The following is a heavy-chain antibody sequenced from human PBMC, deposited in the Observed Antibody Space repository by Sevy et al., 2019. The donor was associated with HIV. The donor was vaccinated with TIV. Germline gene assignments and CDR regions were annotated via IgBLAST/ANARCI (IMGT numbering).Heavy chain of an antibody. CDR2: ISGSGGST. CDR1: GFSFSNFG. D-gene: IGHD4-17*01. CDR3: AKALVRVFYGDSIFFDY. J-gene: IGHJ4*02. V-gene: IGHV3-23*01. Sequence: VGSLRLSCAASGFSFSNFGMSWVRQAPGKGLEWVLAISGSGGSTFYADSVKGRFIISRDNSKNTLYLQMSSLRAEDTAVYYCAKALVRVFYGDSIFFDYWGQGTLVTVSS.